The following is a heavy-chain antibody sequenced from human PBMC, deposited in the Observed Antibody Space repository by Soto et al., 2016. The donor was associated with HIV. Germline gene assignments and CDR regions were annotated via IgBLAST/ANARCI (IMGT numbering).Heavy chain of an antibody. D-gene: IGHD6-13*01. J-gene: IGHJ4*02. CDR2: ISGSGDST. Sequence: EVQLLESGGTFVQPGGSLRLSCAASGLLFNNYAMTWVRQAPGKGLEWISSISGSGDSTYNADSVQGRSSISRDNSKNTVFLQLNSLRVEDTALYFCAGSGSWFAFDYWGQGTLVTVSS. CDR3: AGSGSWFAFDY. CDR1: GLLFNNYA. V-gene: IGHV3-23*01.